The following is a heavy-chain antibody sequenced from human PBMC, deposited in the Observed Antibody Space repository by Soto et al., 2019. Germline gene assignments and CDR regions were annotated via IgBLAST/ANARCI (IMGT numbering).Heavy chain of an antibody. D-gene: IGHD2-2*01. CDR3: ARGPPADIVVVPAAGLMDV. V-gene: IGHV4-34*01. J-gene: IGHJ6*02. CDR1: GGSFSGYY. Sequence: QVQLQQWGAGLLKPSETLSLTCAVYGGSFSGYYWSWIRQPPGKGLEWLGEINHSGSTNYNPSLKIRVTISVDTSKNQFSLQLSSVTAADTAVYYCARGPPADIVVVPAAGLMDVWGQGTTVTVSS. CDR2: INHSGST.